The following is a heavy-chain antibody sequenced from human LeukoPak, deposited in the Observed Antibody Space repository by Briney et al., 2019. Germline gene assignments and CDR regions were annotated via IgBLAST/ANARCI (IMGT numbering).Heavy chain of an antibody. CDR3: ARRTEGRPEYFDY. D-gene: IGHD1-1*01. Sequence: GASVKVSCKAPGGTFSSYAISWVRQGPGPGLEWMGGIIPIFGTANYAQKFQGRVTITADESTSTAYMELSSLRSEDTAVYYCARRTEGRPEYFDYWGQGTLVTVSS. CDR1: GGTFSSYA. CDR2: IIPIFGTA. J-gene: IGHJ4*02. V-gene: IGHV1-69*01.